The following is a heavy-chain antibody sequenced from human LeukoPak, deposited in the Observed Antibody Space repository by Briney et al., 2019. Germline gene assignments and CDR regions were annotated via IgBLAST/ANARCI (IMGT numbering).Heavy chain of an antibody. CDR3: ARDKGSYDSSGYYVFDY. J-gene: IGHJ4*02. Sequence: PSETLSLTCTVSGYSISSGYYWGWIRQPPGKGLEWIGSIYHSGSTYYNPSLKSRVTISVDTSKNQFSLKLSSVTAADTAVYYCARDKGSYDSSGYYVFDYWGQGTLVTVSS. V-gene: IGHV4-38-2*02. CDR2: IYHSGST. D-gene: IGHD3-22*01. CDR1: GYSISSGYY.